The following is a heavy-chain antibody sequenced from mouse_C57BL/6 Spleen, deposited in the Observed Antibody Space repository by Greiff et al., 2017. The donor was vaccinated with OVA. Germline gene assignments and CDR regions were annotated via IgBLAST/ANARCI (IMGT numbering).Heavy chain of an antibody. CDR3: ARGDSIYYYYYFDY. J-gene: IGHJ2*01. CDR2: IYPGSGNT. D-gene: IGHD1-1*01. V-gene: IGHV1-76*01. Sequence: QVQLQQSGAELVRPGASVKLSCKASGYTFTDYYINWVKQRPGQGLEWIARIYPGSGNTYYNEKFKGKATLTAEKSSSTAYMQLSSLTSEDSAVYFCARGDSIYYYYYFDYWGQGTTLTVSS. CDR1: GYTFTDYY.